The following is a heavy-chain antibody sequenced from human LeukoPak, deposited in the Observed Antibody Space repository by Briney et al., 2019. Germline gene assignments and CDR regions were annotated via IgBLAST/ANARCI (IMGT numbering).Heavy chain of an antibody. D-gene: IGHD5-12*01. Sequence: PSETLSLTCTVSGGSISSYYWSWIRQPPGKGLEWIGYIYYSGSTKYNPSLKSRVTISVDTSKKQFSLKLSSVTAADTAVYYCARTRRVYSGYDYYFDHWGQGTLVTVSS. CDR3: ARTRRVYSGYDYYFDH. CDR2: IYYSGST. CDR1: GGSISSYY. J-gene: IGHJ4*02. V-gene: IGHV4-59*01.